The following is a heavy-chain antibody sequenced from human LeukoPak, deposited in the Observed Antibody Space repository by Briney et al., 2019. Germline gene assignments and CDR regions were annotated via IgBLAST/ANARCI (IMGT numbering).Heavy chain of an antibody. Sequence: ASVKVSCKASGYTFTGYYMHWVRQAPGQGLEWMGWINSKSGGANYAEKFRGRVTMTRDTSISTAYLELSSLRSDDAAVYFCARAFIANYFDYWGRGTLITVSS. CDR2: INSKSGGA. V-gene: IGHV1-2*02. D-gene: IGHD6-13*01. CDR1: GYTFTGYY. CDR3: ARAFIANYFDY. J-gene: IGHJ4*02.